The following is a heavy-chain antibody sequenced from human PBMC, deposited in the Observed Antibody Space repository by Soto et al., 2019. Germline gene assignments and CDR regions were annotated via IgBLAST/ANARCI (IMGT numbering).Heavy chain of an antibody. Sequence: QVQLVESGGGVVQPGRSLRLSCAASGFTFSSYTMHWVRQAPGKGLEWVAVIWFDESNKYYVDSVKGRFTISRDNSKSTLFLQMNSLRAEDTAVYYCARGPYSSGWYDYWGQGTLVTVSS. CDR2: IWFDESNK. D-gene: IGHD6-19*01. J-gene: IGHJ4*02. CDR1: GFTFSSYT. CDR3: ARGPYSSGWYDY. V-gene: IGHV3-33*01.